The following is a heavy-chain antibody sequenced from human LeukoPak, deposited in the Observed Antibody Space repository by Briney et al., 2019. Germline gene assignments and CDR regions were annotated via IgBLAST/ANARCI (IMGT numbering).Heavy chain of an antibody. D-gene: IGHD3-22*01. J-gene: IGHJ4*02. Sequence: GESLKISCKGSGYSFTSYWIGWVRQMPGKGREWMGIIYPGDSDTRYSPSFQGQVTISADKSISTAYLQWSSLKASDTAMYYCARHANYYDSSGYYLFDYWGQGTLVTVSS. CDR3: ARHANYYDSSGYYLFDY. CDR2: IYPGDSDT. V-gene: IGHV5-51*01. CDR1: GYSFTSYW.